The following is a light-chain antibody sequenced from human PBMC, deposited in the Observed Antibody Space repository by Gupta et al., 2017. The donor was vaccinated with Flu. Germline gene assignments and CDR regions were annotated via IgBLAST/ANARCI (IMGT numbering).Light chain of an antibody. CDR2: AAS. CDR3: QQYDNWPST. V-gene: IGKV3-15*01. Sequence: EIVMTHSPATLSVSPGERATLSSRASQRVSNNLGWYQQKPGQAPRLLITAASSRTTGIPAMFSGSGSGTELTLTISSLQSEDFAIYYCQQYDNWPSTFGQGTKVEIK. CDR1: QRVSNN. J-gene: IGKJ1*01.